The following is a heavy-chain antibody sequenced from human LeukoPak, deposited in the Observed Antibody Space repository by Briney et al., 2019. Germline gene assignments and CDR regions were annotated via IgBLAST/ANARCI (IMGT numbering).Heavy chain of an antibody. CDR2: IYYSGST. CDR1: GGSISRGGYY. D-gene: IGHD1-7*01. CDR3: ARGNFEAPVYYYMDV. V-gene: IGHV4-31*03. J-gene: IGHJ6*03. Sequence: SQTLSLTCTVSGGSISRGGYYWSWIRQHPGKGLEWIGYIYYSGSTYYNPSLKSRVTISVDTSKNQFSLKLSSVTAADTAVYYCARGNFEAPVYYYMDVWGKGTTVTVSS.